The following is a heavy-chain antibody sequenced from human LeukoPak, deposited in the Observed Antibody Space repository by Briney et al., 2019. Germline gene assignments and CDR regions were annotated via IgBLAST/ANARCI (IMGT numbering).Heavy chain of an antibody. CDR1: IGSISSQPDY. J-gene: IGHJ3*02. CDR3: AKQRAYRGEWAFDI. D-gene: IGHD3-10*01. CDR2: IHYRGHT. Sequence: SGTLSLTCTVSIGSISSQPDYWVWIRQTPGQGLEWIASIHYRGHTFYNPSLKSRITISVNTSKNQMSLWLNSVTAADTAVYYCAKQRAYRGEWAFDIWGQGTRVIVS. V-gene: IGHV4-39*01.